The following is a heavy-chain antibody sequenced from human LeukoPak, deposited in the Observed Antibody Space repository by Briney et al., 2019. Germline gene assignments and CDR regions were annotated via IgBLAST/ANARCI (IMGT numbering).Heavy chain of an antibody. D-gene: IGHD2-2*01. CDR1: GFTVSSSS. CDR3: AKRRGYCSSTSCYHFDY. V-gene: IGHV3-30*02. Sequence: GGSLRLSCAASGFTVSSSSMSWVRQAPGKGLEWVAFIRYDGSNKYYADSVKGRFTISRDNSENTLYLQMNSLRAEDTAVYYCAKRRGYCSSTSCYHFDYWGQGTLVTVSS. J-gene: IGHJ4*02. CDR2: IRYDGSNK.